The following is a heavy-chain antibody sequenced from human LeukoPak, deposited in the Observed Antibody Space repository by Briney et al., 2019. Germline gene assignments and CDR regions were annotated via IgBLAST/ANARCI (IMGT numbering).Heavy chain of an antibody. CDR3: ARDHYDYDTTLGFDI. D-gene: IGHD3-22*01. CDR2: IYYSGST. J-gene: IGHJ3*02. V-gene: IGHV4-30-4*01. Sequence: SETLSLTCTVSGGSISSGGYFWSWIRQPPGKGLEWIGYIYYSGSTDYNPSLKSRTTISLDTSKNQFSLKLSSVTAADTAVYYCARDHYDYDTTLGFDIWGQGTMVTVSS. CDR1: GGSISSGGYF.